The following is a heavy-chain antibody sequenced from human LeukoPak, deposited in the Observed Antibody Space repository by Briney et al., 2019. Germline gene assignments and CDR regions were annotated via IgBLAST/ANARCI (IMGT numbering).Heavy chain of an antibody. CDR2: MNHSGST. D-gene: IGHD3-10*01. CDR3: ARSPNLRNMVPYTKSLSYYYYLDV. V-gene: IGHV4-34*01. Sequence: SETLSLTCAVYGGSFSGYYWSWIRQPPGKGLEWIGEMNHSGSTNYNPSLKSRVTISVDTSKNQFSLKLSPVTAADTAVYYCARSPNLRNMVPYTKSLSYYYYLDVWGKGTTVTVSS. J-gene: IGHJ6*03. CDR1: GGSFSGYY.